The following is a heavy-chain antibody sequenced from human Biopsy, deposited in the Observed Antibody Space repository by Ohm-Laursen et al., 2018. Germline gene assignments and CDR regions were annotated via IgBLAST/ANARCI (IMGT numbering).Heavy chain of an antibody. D-gene: IGHD4-17*01. Sequence: SLRLPCTATGFTFSDYQMSWIRQTPGKGLEWVSTISGNSDIIYDTDSVKGRFTISRDNSKNTLYLQMNSLRADDTAVYYCALAAAQTVTHFDYWGQGTLVTVSS. V-gene: IGHV3-23*01. CDR1: GFTFSDYQ. J-gene: IGHJ4*02. CDR2: ISGNSDII. CDR3: ALAAAQTVTHFDY.